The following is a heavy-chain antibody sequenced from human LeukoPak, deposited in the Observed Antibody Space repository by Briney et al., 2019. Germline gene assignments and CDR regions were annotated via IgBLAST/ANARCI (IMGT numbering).Heavy chain of an antibody. CDR1: GGSISSYY. Sequence: SETLSLTCTVSGGSISSYYWSWIRQPPGKGLEWIGYIYYSGTTNYNPSLKSRVTISVDTSKNQFSLKLSSVTAADTAVYYCARDIGRAVVAGHNWFDPWGQGTLVTVSS. J-gene: IGHJ5*02. CDR3: ARDIGRAVVAGHNWFDP. D-gene: IGHD6-19*01. V-gene: IGHV4-59*12. CDR2: IYYSGTT.